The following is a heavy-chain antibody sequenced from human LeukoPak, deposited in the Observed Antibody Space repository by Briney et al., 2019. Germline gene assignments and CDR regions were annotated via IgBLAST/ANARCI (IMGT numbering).Heavy chain of an antibody. V-gene: IGHV4-59*12. CDR1: RGSISGYY. CDR3: ARGEDGDYYFQH. Sequence: SETLSLTCTVSRGSISGYYWSWIRQPPGKGLEWIGYVYYTGSTKYNPSLESRVTISVDTSKNQFSLKLSSVTAADTAVYYCARGEDGDYYFQHWGQGTLVTVSS. J-gene: IGHJ1*01. D-gene: IGHD4-17*01. CDR2: VYYTGST.